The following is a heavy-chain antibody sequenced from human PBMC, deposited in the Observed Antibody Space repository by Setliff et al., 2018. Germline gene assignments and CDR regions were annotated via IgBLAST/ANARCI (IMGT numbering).Heavy chain of an antibody. J-gene: IGHJ4*02. D-gene: IGHD5-12*01. CDR1: GYTFTTYG. V-gene: IGHV1-3*01. CDR3: ARGPGGYGDSLDY. Sequence: EASVKVSCKASGYTFTTYGVHWVRQAPGQRLEWMGWINAANDNTKYSQKFQGRVTITRDTSASTVYMELTNLTSDDTAVYYCARGPGGYGDSLDYWGPGTLVTVSS. CDR2: INAANDNT.